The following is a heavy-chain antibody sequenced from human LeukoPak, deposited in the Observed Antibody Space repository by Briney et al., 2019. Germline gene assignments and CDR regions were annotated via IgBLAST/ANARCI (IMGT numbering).Heavy chain of an antibody. D-gene: IGHD4-23*01. Sequence: SETLSLTCTVSGGSISNYYWSWIRQPPGKGLEWIGYIYNSASTDYNPSLKSRVTISVDTSKNQFSLKLSSVTAADTAVYYCARERDYGGNSGGFDYWGQGTLVTVSS. CDR3: ARERDYGGNSGGFDY. V-gene: IGHV4-4*08. CDR2: IYNSAST. J-gene: IGHJ4*02. CDR1: GGSISNYY.